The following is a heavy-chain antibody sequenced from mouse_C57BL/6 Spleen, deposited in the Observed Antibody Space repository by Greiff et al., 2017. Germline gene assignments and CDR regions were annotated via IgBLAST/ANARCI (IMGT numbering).Heavy chain of an antibody. J-gene: IGHJ2*01. CDR2: IDPETGGT. V-gene: IGHV1-15*01. CDR3: TRRESTYYFDY. CDR1: GYTFTDYE. Sequence: QVQLQQSGAELVRPGASVTLSCKASGYTFTDYEMHWVKQTPVHGLEWIGAIDPETGGTAYNQKFKGKAILTADKSSSTAYMELRSLTSEDSAVYYCTRRESTYYFDYWGQGTTLTVSS.